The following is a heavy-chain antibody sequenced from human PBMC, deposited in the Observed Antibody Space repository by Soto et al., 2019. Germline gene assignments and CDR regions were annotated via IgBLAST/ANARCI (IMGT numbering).Heavy chain of an antibody. CDR1: GYSFTSYG. CDR3: ARGRGVSSWYETPHYFDS. CDR2: ISVHNGYT. D-gene: IGHD6-13*01. V-gene: IGHV1-18*01. Sequence: QVQLVQSGAEVKKPGASVKVPCRASGYSFTSYGITWVRQTPGQGLEWMGWISVHNGYTNYPQKLQDRITMTTDTSTSTAYMELTSLRSDDTAVYYCARGRGVSSWYETPHYFDSWGQGTLVTVSS. J-gene: IGHJ4*02.